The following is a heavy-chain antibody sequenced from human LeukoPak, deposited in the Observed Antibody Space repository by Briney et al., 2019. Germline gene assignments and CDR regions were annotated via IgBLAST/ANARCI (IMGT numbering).Heavy chain of an antibody. Sequence: GGSLRLSCAASGFTFRNAWMSWVRQAPGKGLEWVGRIKSKTDGGTTDYAAPVKGRFTISRDDSKNTLYLQMNSLKTEDTAVYYCTTGRQWLLPRHDYWGQGTLVTVSS. CDR3: TTGRQWLLPRHDY. CDR1: GFTFRNAW. CDR2: IKSKTDGGTT. D-gene: IGHD6-19*01. V-gene: IGHV3-15*01. J-gene: IGHJ4*02.